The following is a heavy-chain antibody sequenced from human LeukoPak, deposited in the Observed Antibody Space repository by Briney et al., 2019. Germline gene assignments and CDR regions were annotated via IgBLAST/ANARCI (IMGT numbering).Heavy chain of an antibody. D-gene: IGHD6-13*01. CDR3: ARRAYSSSAVGAFDI. Sequence: VESPKISCKGSGYSFTSYWIGWVRQMPGKGLEWMGIIYPGDSDTRYSPSFQGQVTISADKSTSTAYLQWSSLKASDTAMYYCARRAYSSSAVGAFDIWGQGTMVTVSS. CDR1: GYSFTSYW. CDR2: IYPGDSDT. J-gene: IGHJ3*02. V-gene: IGHV5-51*01.